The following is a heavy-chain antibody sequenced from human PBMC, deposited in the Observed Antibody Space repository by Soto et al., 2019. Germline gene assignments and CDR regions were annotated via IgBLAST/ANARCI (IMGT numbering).Heavy chain of an antibody. V-gene: IGHV3-30*04. D-gene: IGHD3-10*01. CDR3: AGRSGSSDY. Sequence: QVQLVESGGGVVQPGRSLRLSCAASGFTFSNYTMHWVRQAPGKGLEWVALISYDEIDKYYADAVKGRFTISRDNSKNTWYFQMDSLRAEAPAVYYCAGRSGSSDYWGQGTLVTLSP. J-gene: IGHJ4*02. CDR1: GFTFSNYT. CDR2: ISYDEIDK.